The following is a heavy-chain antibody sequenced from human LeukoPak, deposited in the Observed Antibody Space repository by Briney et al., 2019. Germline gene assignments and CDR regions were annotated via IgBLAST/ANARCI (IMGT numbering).Heavy chain of an antibody. CDR3: AKDFRVRAAADDAFDI. Sequence: GGSLRLSCAASGFTFSSYGMHWVRQAPGKGLEWVAFIRYDGSNKYYADSVKGRFTISRDNSKNTLYLQMNSLRAEDTAVYYCAKDFRVRAAADDAFDIWGQGTMVTVSS. J-gene: IGHJ3*02. CDR1: GFTFSSYG. D-gene: IGHD6-13*01. CDR2: IRYDGSNK. V-gene: IGHV3-30*02.